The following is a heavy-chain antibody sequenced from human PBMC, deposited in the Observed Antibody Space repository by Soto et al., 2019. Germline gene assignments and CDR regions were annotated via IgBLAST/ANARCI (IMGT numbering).Heavy chain of an antibody. CDR3: ALGLGYLFAY. CDR2: ISSDGSST. J-gene: IGHJ4*02. CDR1: GFTFGTYW. D-gene: IGHD3-16*01. Sequence: EVQLVESGGGLVQPGGSLRLSCAVSGFTFGTYWIHWVRQAPGKGLVWVSRISSDGSSTTYADSVKGRFTISRDNAKITLYLQMNSLRAEDTAVYYCALGLGYLFAYWGQGTLVTVSS. V-gene: IGHV3-74*01.